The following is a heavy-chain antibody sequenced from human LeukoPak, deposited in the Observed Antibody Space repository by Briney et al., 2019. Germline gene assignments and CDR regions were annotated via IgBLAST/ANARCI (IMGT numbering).Heavy chain of an antibody. Sequence: ASVKVSCKASGYTFTSYDINWVRQATGQGLEWMGWMNPNSGNTGYAQKFQGRVTMTRNTSISTAYMELSSLRSEDTAVYYCARAPSITGTTPPGYWGQGTLVAVSS. D-gene: IGHD1-7*01. V-gene: IGHV1-8*01. CDR3: ARAPSITGTTPPGY. CDR1: GYTFTSYD. J-gene: IGHJ4*02. CDR2: MNPNSGNT.